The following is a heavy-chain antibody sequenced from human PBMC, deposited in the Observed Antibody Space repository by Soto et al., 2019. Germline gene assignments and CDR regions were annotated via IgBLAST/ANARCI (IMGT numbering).Heavy chain of an antibody. CDR1: GYTFTSYY. J-gene: IGHJ4*02. CDR3: ARESGDTTLFQWGRSFDY. D-gene: IGHD5-18*01. CDR2: INPSTGGK. V-gene: IGHV1-46*01. Sequence: QVQLVQSGAEVKKPGASVKVSCKASGYTFTSYYVHWVRQAPGQRLEWMGIINPSTGGKNDPQKFKGKFTTTRDTSTSTVYMELSSLRSEDAARYYCARESGDTTLFQWGRSFDYWGQGTLVTVSS.